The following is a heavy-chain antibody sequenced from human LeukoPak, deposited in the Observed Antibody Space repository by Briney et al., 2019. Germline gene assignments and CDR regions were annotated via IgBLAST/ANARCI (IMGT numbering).Heavy chain of an antibody. D-gene: IGHD1-26*01. V-gene: IGHV4-59*08. J-gene: IGHJ3*02. CDR2: SYYSGTT. CDR1: GGSITSHS. CDR3: ARRSGTYHAFDI. Sequence: PSETLSLTCNVSGGSITSHSWNWIRQSPGKGLEWIGYSYYSGTTNYSPSLKSRVTTSVDTSKNQFSLKLSSVTAADTAVYYCARRSGTYHAFDIWGQGTMVTVSS.